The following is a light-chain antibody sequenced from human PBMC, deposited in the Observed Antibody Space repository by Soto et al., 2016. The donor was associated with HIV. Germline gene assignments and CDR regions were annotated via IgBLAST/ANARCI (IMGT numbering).Light chain of an antibody. J-gene: IGLJ2*01. Sequence: SYVLTQSPSVSVAPGKTATITCGGNNIGTKSVHWYQQRPGQAPVLVVYDDHDRPSGIPERFSGSNSGDTATLTINRVEAGDEADYYCQVWDTNSDHVVFGGGTKLTVL. V-gene: IGLV3-21*03. CDR1: NIGTKS. CDR2: DDH. CDR3: QVWDTNSDHVV.